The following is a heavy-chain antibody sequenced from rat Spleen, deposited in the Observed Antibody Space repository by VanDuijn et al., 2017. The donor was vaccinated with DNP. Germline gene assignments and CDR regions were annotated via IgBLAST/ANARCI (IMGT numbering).Heavy chain of an antibody. CDR3: AARYSSSWFAY. Sequence: EVQLVESGGGLVQPGRSLKLSCAASGFTFNDYNMAWVRQAPKKGLEWVATISYDGRSADYRDSVKGRFTVSRDNAKSILYLQMDSLRSEDTATYYCAARYSSSWFAYWGQGTLVTVSS. CDR1: GFTFNDYN. V-gene: IGHV5-7*01. CDR2: ISYDGRSA. D-gene: IGHD1-2*01. J-gene: IGHJ3*01.